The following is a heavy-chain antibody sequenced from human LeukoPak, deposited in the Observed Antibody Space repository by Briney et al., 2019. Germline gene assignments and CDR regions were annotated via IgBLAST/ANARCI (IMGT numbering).Heavy chain of an antibody. CDR1: GGSISSGGYY. Sequence: PSETLSLTCTVSGGSISSGGYYWSWIRQHPGKGLEWIGYIYYSGSTYYNPSLKSRVTISVDTSKNQFSLKLSSVTAADTAVYYCARGTLSSPTRPRDYWGQGTLVTVSS. J-gene: IGHJ4*02. D-gene: IGHD6-13*01. V-gene: IGHV4-31*03. CDR3: ARGTLSSPTRPRDY. CDR2: IYYSGST.